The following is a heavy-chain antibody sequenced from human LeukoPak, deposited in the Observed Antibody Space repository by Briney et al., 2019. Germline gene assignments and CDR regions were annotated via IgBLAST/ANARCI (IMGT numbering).Heavy chain of an antibody. J-gene: IGHJ1*01. CDR1: GYSISSGYY. CDR3: ARQDPELYSSSYYFQH. Sequence: PSETLSLTCAVSGYSISSGYYWGWIRQPPGKGLEWIGSIDHSGSTYYNPSLKSRVTISVDTSKNQFSLKLSSVTAADTAVYYCARQDPELYSSSYYFQHWGQGTLVTVSS. V-gene: IGHV4-38-2*01. CDR2: IDHSGST. D-gene: IGHD6-6*01.